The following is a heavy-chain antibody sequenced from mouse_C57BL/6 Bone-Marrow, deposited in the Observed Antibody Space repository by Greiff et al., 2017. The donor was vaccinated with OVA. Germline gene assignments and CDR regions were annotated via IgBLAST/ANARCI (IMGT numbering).Heavy chain of an antibody. D-gene: IGHD1-1*01. CDR3: ARALYYYGSREFAY. V-gene: IGHV1-9*01. J-gene: IGHJ3*01. CDR2: ILPGSGST. Sequence: VQLQQSGAELMKPGASVKLSCKATGYTFTGYWIEWVKQRPGHGLEWIGEILPGSGSTNYNEKFKGKATFTADTSSNTAYMQLSSLTTEDSAIYYGARALYYYGSREFAYWGQGTLVTVSA. CDR1: GYTFTGYW.